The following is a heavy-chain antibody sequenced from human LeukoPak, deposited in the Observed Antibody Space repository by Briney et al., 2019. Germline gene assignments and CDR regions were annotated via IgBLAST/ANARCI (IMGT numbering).Heavy chain of an antibody. Sequence: WVRQAPGSGLEWVSVVSGSGDSTYYAGSVKGRFTISRDNSKNTLFLQMNSLRADDTAIYKRAKGGWLDCWGQGTLVTVSS. CDR3: AKGGWLDC. J-gene: IGHJ4*02. CDR2: VSGSGDST. D-gene: IGHD2-15*01. V-gene: IGHV3-23*01.